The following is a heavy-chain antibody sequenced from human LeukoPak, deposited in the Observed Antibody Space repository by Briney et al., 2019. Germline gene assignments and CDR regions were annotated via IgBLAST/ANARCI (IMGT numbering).Heavy chain of an antibody. CDR3: ARASLRFLEWEGAPHIDY. Sequence: GGSLRLSCAASGFTFSSYSMNWVRQAPGKGLEWVSSISSSSSYIYYADSVKGRFTISRDNAKNSLYLQMNSLRAEDTAVYYCARASLRFLEWEGAPHIDYWGQGTLVTVSS. J-gene: IGHJ4*02. V-gene: IGHV3-21*01. CDR2: ISSSSSYI. CDR1: GFTFSSYS. D-gene: IGHD3-3*01.